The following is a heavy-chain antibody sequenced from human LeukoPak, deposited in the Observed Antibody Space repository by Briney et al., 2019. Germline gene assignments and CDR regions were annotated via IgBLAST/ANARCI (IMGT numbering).Heavy chain of an antibody. CDR2: ISSSAST. CDR3: ARGPYSYDSSGAFDI. CDR1: GDSISSGDYY. D-gene: IGHD3-22*01. Sequence: SETLSLTFTVSGDSISSGDYYWSWIRQPAGKGLEWIGRISSSASTNYNPSLKSRVTISVDTSKNQFSLKLSSVTAADTAVYFCARGPYSYDSSGAFDIWGQGTMVTVSS. V-gene: IGHV4-61*02. J-gene: IGHJ3*02.